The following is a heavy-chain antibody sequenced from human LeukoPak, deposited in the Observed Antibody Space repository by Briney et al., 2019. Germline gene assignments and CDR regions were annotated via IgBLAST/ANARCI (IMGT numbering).Heavy chain of an antibody. CDR2: ISAYRSKT. J-gene: IGHJ4*02. Sequence: ASVKVSCKASGYTFTTYDISWVRQAPGQGLEWMGWISAYRSKTYYAQKFQGRVTMTTDTSTSTAYMELRSLRSDDTAVYYCASYTYYYDSSGLPDYWGQGTLVTVSS. V-gene: IGHV1-18*01. D-gene: IGHD3-22*01. CDR1: GYTFTTYD. CDR3: ASYTYYYDSSGLPDY.